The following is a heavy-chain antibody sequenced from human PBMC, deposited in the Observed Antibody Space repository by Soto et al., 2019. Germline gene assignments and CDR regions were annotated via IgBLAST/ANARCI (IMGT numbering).Heavy chain of an antibody. CDR3: ARDSVTGDYGMDV. Sequence: QVQLQESGPGLVKPSQTLSLTCTVSGGSISSGDYYWIWIRQPPGKGLEWIGYIYNSGDTYYNPSIKSRVTMSVDTSKIPFSLKLSSVTAADTAVYYCARDSVTGDYGMDVWGQGTTVTVSS. J-gene: IGHJ6*02. CDR1: GGSISSGDYY. CDR2: IYNSGDT. V-gene: IGHV4-30-4*01. D-gene: IGHD2-21*02.